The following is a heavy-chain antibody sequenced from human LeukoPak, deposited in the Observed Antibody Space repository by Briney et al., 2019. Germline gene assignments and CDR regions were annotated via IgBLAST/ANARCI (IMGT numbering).Heavy chain of an antibody. D-gene: IGHD3-10*01. V-gene: IGHV4-59*01. J-gene: IGHJ4*02. Sequence: SETLSLTCTVSGGSISTYYWSWIRQPPGRRLEWIGYISYSGSANYSPSLKSRVTISVDTSKNQFSLKLSSVTAADTAVYYCARSFGSGNYFDYWGQGTLVTVSS. CDR1: GGSISTYY. CDR2: ISYSGSA. CDR3: ARSFGSGNYFDY.